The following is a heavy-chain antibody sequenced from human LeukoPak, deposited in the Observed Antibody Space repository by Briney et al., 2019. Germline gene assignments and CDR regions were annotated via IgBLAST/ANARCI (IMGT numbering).Heavy chain of an antibody. Sequence: PGGSLRLSCAASGFTFSSYAMSWVRQAPGKGLEWVSAISGSGGSKYYADSVKGRFTISRDNSKNTMYLQMNSLRAEDTAVYYCAKDPMVAATPAMLGGQGTLVTVSS. V-gene: IGHV3-23*01. J-gene: IGHJ4*02. D-gene: IGHD2-15*01. CDR1: GFTFSSYA. CDR2: ISGSGGSK. CDR3: AKDPMVAATPAML.